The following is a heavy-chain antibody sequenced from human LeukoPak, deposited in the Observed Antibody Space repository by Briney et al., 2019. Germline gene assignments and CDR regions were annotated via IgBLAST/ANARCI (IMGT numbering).Heavy chain of an antibody. CDR3: ARGYYYDSSGEFDP. J-gene: IGHJ5*02. Sequence: ASVMVSCKASGYTFTNYGFTWVRQAPGQGLEWMGWISPYNGNTNYAQKLQGRVTMTTDTSTSTAYMELRSLGSDDTAVYYCARGYYYDSSGEFDPWGQGTLVTVSS. V-gene: IGHV1-18*01. CDR2: ISPYNGNT. CDR1: GYTFTNYG. D-gene: IGHD3-22*01.